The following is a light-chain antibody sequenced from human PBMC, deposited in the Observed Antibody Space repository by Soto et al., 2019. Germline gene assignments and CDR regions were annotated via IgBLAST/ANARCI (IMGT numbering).Light chain of an antibody. V-gene: IGKV4-1*01. CDR2: WAS. CDR1: QSVLYSSNNKNY. CDR3: QQYYSAPRT. J-gene: IGKJ1*01. Sequence: EIVMTQSPDSLAVSLGERATINCKSSQSVLYSSNNKNYLAWYQQKPGQPPKLLIFWASSREPGVPDRFSGSGYGTDFTITSSSLQAEDVAVYYCQQYYSAPRTFGQRTRVEIK.